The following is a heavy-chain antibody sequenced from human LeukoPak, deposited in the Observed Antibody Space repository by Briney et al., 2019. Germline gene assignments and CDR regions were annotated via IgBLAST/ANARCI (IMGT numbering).Heavy chain of an antibody. D-gene: IGHD4-11*01. CDR3: ARDRGMTTNSFDY. V-gene: IGHV3-30*04. J-gene: IGHJ4*02. CDR2: SSYDGTNK. Sequence: GGSLRLSCAASGFTFSSYTIHWVRQAPGKGLEWVAVSSYDGTNKYFADSVKGRWTISRDNSKDTLFLQMNSLRSEDMAVYYCARDRGMTTNSFDYWGQGTLVTVSS. CDR1: GFTFSSYT.